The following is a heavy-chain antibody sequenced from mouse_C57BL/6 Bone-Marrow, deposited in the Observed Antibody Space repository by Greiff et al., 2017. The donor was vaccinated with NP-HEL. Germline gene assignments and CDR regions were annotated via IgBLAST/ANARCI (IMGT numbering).Heavy chain of an antibody. D-gene: IGHD2-4*01. CDR1: GYTFTDYE. J-gene: IGHJ4*01. V-gene: IGHV1-15*01. Sequence: VQLQQSGAELVRPGASVTLSCKASGYTFTDYEMHWVKQTPVHGLEWIGAIDPETGGTAYNQKFKGKAILTADKSSSTAYMELRSLTSEDSAVYYCRYEYDVYAMDYWGQGTSVTVSS. CDR3: RYEYDVYAMDY. CDR2: IDPETGGT.